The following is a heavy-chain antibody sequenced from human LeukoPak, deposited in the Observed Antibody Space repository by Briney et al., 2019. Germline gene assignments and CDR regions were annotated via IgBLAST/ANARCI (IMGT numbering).Heavy chain of an antibody. V-gene: IGHV4-34*01. CDR3: ARGENWNYGAFDL. CDR2: INHIGST. J-gene: IGHJ3*01. CDR1: GGSFNGYY. Sequence: SETLSLTCAVYGGSFNGYYWGWIRQPPGKGLEWIGEINHIGSTNYNPSPKSRVTMSVDTSKTQFSLKLSSVTAADTAVYYCARGENWNYGAFDLWGQGTMVTVSS. D-gene: IGHD1-7*01.